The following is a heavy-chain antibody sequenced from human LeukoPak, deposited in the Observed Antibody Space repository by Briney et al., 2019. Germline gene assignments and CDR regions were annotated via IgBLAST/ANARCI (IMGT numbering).Heavy chain of an antibody. CDR2: IYYSGST. CDR3: ARVTGYVMEDYFDY. V-gene: IGHV4-59*01. D-gene: IGHD6-13*01. J-gene: IGHJ4*02. Sequence: SETLSLTCTFSGGSISSYYWSWIRQPPGKGLEWIGYIYYSGSTNYNPSLKSRVTISVDTSKNQFSLRLSSVTAADTAVYYCARVTGYVMEDYFDYWGQGTLVTVSS. CDR1: GGSISSYY.